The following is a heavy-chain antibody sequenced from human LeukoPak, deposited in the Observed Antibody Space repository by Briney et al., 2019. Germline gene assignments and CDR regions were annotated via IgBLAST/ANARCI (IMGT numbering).Heavy chain of an antibody. CDR2: ISYDGSNK. CDR1: GFTFSSYG. J-gene: IGHJ3*02. Sequence: GGSLRLSCAASGFTFSSYGMHWVRQAPGKGLEWVAVISYDGSNKYYADSVKGRFTISRDNSKNTLYLQMNSLRAEDTAVYYCARVRGKGHMVRAHAFDIWGQGTMVTVSS. CDR3: ARVRGKGHMVRAHAFDI. D-gene: IGHD3-10*01. V-gene: IGHV3-30*03.